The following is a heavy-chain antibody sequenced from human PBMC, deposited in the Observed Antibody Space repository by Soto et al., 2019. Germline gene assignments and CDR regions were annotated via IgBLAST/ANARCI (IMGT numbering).Heavy chain of an antibody. Sequence: QVQLVQSGAEVKKPGASVKVSCKASGYTFTTYGISWVRQAPGQGLEWMGWISGYNGNTNYAQKFQGRVTMPTDTSTSTAYMELRSLRSADTAVYYCAKGYNYGYGDYWGLGTLITVSS. CDR1: GYTFTTYG. V-gene: IGHV1-18*01. D-gene: IGHD5-18*01. CDR2: ISGYNGNT. J-gene: IGHJ4*02. CDR3: AKGYNYGYGDY.